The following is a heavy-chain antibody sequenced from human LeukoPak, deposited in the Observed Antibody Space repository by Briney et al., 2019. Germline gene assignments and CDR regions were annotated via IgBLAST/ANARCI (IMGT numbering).Heavy chain of an antibody. D-gene: IGHD6-13*01. CDR3: ASQALAAAAPFDY. CDR1: GYTFTSYY. CDR2: INPSGGST. Sequence: GASVKVPCKASGYTFTSYYMHWVRQAPGQGLEWMGIINPSGGSTSYAQKFQGRVTMTRDTSTSTVYMELSSLRSEDTAVYYCASQALAAAAPFDYWGQGTLVTVSS. V-gene: IGHV1-46*01. J-gene: IGHJ4*02.